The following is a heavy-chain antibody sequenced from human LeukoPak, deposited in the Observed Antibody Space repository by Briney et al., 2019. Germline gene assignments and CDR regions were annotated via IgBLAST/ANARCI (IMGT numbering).Heavy chain of an antibody. V-gene: IGHV3-23*01. Sequence: GGSLRLFCAASGFTFDSYAIRWVRQAPGRGLGWVSAGRRVGGTTYYADSVKGRFTISRDNSNNTVYLQMNSLRAGDTALYYCVKHVGSRWSNNRFDPWGQGTLVTVS. CDR3: VKHVGSRWSNNRFDP. J-gene: IGHJ5*02. CDR1: GFTFDSYA. CDR2: GRRVGGTT. D-gene: IGHD6-13*01.